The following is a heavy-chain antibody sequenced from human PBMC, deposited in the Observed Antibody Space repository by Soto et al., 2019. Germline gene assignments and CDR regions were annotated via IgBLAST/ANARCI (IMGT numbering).Heavy chain of an antibody. CDR3: AADVGSSWLQSDFDY. CDR2: IVVGSGNT. D-gene: IGHD6-13*01. Sequence: SVKVSCKASGYSFTSYDMNWVRQARGQRLEWIGWIVVGSGNTNYAQKFQERVTITRDMSTSTAYMELSSLRSEDTAVYYCAADVGSSWLQSDFDYWGQGTLVTVSS. CDR1: GYSFTSYD. J-gene: IGHJ4*02. V-gene: IGHV1-58*02.